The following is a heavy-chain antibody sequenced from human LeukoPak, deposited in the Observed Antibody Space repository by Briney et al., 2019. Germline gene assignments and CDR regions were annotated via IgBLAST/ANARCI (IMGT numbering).Heavy chain of an antibody. CDR3: AREDSGSYYNFYYFYMDV. CDR2: IYTSGST. D-gene: IGHD3-10*01. CDR1: GGSISSYY. Sequence: PSETLSLTCTVSGGSISSYYWSWIRQPAAKGLEWIGRIYTSGSTNYNPSLKSRVTMSVDTSKNQFSLKLSSVTAAGTAVYYCAREDSGSYYNFYYFYMDVWGKGTTVTISS. J-gene: IGHJ6*03. V-gene: IGHV4-4*07.